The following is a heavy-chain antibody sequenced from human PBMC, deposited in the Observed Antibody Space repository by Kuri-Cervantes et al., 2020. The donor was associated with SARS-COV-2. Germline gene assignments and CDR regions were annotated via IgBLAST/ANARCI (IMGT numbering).Heavy chain of an antibody. CDR2: IYYSGST. CDR1: GGPISSYY. J-gene: IGHJ4*02. V-gene: IGHV4-59*12. CDR3: ARDLGGYGFDY. D-gene: IGHD5-18*01. Sequence: SDTLSLTCTASGGPISSYYWSWIRQPPGKGLEWIGYIYYSGSTNYNPSLKSRVTISVDTSKNQFSLKLSSVTAADTAVYYCARDLGGYGFDYWGQGTLVTVSS.